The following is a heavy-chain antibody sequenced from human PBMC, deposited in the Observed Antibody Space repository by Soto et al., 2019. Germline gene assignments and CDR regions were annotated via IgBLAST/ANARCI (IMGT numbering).Heavy chain of an antibody. J-gene: IGHJ6*02. CDR1: GYTFTGDY. V-gene: IGHV1-46*01. CDR3: ARSRLVRGVTNYYYYYGMDV. D-gene: IGHD3-10*01. CDR2: INPSGGST. Sequence: XSVKVSFKAAGYTFTGDYMHWVRQAPGQGLEWMGIINPSGGSTSYAQKFQGRVTMTRDTSTSTVYMELSSLRSEDTAVYYCARSRLVRGVTNYYYYYGMDVWGQGTTVTVSS.